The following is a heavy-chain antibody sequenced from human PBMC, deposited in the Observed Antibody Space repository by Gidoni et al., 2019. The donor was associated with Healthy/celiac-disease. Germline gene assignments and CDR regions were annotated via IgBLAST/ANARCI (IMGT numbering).Heavy chain of an antibody. Sequence: QVQLVESGGGVVQPGRSLRLSCASSGVTFSSYAMHWVRQAPGKGLEWLAVISYDGSNKYYADSVKGRFTISRDNSKNTLYLQMNSLRAEDTAVYYCARDGEGYYDSSGYPDYWGQGTLVTVSS. V-gene: IGHV3-30-3*01. CDR3: ARDGEGYYDSSGYPDY. CDR2: ISYDGSNK. D-gene: IGHD3-22*01. J-gene: IGHJ4*02. CDR1: GVTFSSYA.